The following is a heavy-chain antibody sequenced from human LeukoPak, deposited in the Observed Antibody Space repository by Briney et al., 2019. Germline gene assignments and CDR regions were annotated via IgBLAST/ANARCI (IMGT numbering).Heavy chain of an antibody. V-gene: IGHV3-30*02. CDR2: IDDDGINF. D-gene: IGHD5-12*01. Sequence: PGGSLRLSCAASGFTFRNFVIHWVRQAPGKGLEWLTLIDDDGINFDYEKSVKGRFTISRDNSKNTLYLQMSGLESDDTAVYYCARGPARGYYDGSGYDFDYWGQGTLVTVSS. CDR3: ARGPARGYYDGSGYDFDY. CDR1: GFTFRNFV. J-gene: IGHJ4*02.